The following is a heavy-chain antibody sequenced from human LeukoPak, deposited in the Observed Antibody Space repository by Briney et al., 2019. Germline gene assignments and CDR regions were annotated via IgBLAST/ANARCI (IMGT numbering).Heavy chain of an antibody. Sequence: SETLSLTCAVYGGSLSGYYWSWIRQPPGKGLEWIGEINHSGSTNYNPSLKSRVTISVDTSKNQFSLKLSSVTAADTAVYYCARGPSFWIRRFDYWGQGTLVTVSS. D-gene: IGHD3-3*01. CDR2: INHSGST. CDR1: GGSLSGYY. CDR3: ARGPSFWIRRFDY. J-gene: IGHJ4*02. V-gene: IGHV4-34*01.